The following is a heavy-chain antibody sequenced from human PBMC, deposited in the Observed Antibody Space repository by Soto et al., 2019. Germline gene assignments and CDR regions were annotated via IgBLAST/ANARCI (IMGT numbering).Heavy chain of an antibody. J-gene: IGHJ5*02. Sequence: EVQLLESGGGLVQPGGSLRLSCAASGYTFSSYAMSWVRQAPGKGLEWVSAISGSGGSTYYADSVKGRFTISRDNSKNTLYLQMNSLRAEDTSVYYCAKALYSGGSGFDPWGQGTLVTVSS. CDR2: ISGSGGST. V-gene: IGHV3-23*01. D-gene: IGHD6-25*01. CDR1: GYTFSSYA. CDR3: AKALYSGGSGFDP.